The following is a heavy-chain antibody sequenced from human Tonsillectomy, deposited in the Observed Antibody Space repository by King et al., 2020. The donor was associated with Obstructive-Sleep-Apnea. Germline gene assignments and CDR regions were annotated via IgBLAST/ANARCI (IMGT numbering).Heavy chain of an antibody. CDR2: IIPILGIA. D-gene: IGHD5-18*01. CDR1: GGTFSSYA. J-gene: IGHJ6*02. V-gene: IGHV1-69*04. Sequence: VQLVQSGAEVKKPGSSVKVSCKASGGTFSSYAISWVRQAPGQGLEWMGGIIPILGIANYAQKFQGRVTITADKSTSTAYMELSSLRSEDTAVYYCASHQADTAMVTHIAEAYYYYGMDVWGQGTTVTVSS. CDR3: ASHQADTAMVTHIAEAYYYYGMDV.